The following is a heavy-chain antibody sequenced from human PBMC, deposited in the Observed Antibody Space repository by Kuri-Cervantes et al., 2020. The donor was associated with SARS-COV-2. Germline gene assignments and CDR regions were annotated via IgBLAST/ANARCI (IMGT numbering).Heavy chain of an antibody. CDR1: GYTFTVYY. CDR2: INPNSGGT. CDR3: ASRPYSSGWYEGIDY. V-gene: IGHV1-2*02. J-gene: IGHJ4*02. Sequence: ASVKVSCKASGYTFTVYYMHWVRQAPGQGLEWMGWINPNSGGTNYAQRFQGRVTMTRDTSISTAYMELSSLRSEDTAVYYCASRPYSSGWYEGIDYWGQGTLVTVSS. D-gene: IGHD6-19*01.